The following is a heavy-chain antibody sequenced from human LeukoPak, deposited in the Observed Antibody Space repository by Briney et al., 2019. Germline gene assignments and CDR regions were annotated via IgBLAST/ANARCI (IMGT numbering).Heavy chain of an antibody. V-gene: IGHV4-59*10. CDR2: IYTSGST. CDR1: GGSFSGYY. CDR3: ARQYYYMDV. Sequence: SETLSLTCAVYGGSFSGYYWSWIRQPAGKGLEWIGRIYTSGSTNYNPSLKSRVTISVDTSKNQFSLKLSSVTAADTAVYYCARQYYYMDVWGKGTTVTISS. J-gene: IGHJ6*03.